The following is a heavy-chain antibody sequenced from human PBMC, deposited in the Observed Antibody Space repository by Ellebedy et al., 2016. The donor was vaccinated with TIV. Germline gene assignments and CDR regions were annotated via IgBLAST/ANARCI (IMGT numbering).Heavy chain of an antibody. Sequence: GESLKISXAASGFAFNTHTMHWVRQAPGRGLEWVAFIAYDESNVQYAASVKGRFTISRDNSKNTLYLQMNSLRAEDTAIYYCAKDVPGSGSYDYWGQGTLVTVSS. CDR2: IAYDESNV. V-gene: IGHV3-30*02. D-gene: IGHD3-10*01. CDR1: GFAFNTHT. CDR3: AKDVPGSGSYDY. J-gene: IGHJ4*02.